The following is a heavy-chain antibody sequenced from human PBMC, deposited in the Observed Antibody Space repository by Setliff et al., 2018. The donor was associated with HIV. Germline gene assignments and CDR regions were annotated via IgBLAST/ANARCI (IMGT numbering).Heavy chain of an antibody. CDR3: ARLEKLDDISYFDY. Sequence: PSETLSLTCTVSGVSISSVGYYWNWIRQHPGKGLEWIGYISSRGSTYYNPSLKSRITMSVDTSQNQVSLKLSSVTAADTAVYFCARLEKLDDISYFDYWGQGTLVTVSS. J-gene: IGHJ4*02. CDR1: GVSISSVGYY. V-gene: IGHV4-31*03. D-gene: IGHD3-3*02. CDR2: ISSRGST.